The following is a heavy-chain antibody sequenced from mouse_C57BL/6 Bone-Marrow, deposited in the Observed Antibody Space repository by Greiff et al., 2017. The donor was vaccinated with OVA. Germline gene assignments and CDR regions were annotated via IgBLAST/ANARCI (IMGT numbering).Heavy chain of an antibody. D-gene: IGHD3-2*02. CDR1: GSTFTEYT. Sequence: VVKPGASVKLSCKASGSTFTEYTIHWVKQRSGQGLEWIGWFYPGSGSIKYNEKFKDKATLTADKSSSTVYMELSRLTSEDSAVYFCARHPYRSGYGYAMDYWGQGTSVTVSS. CDR3: ARHPYRSGYGYAMDY. J-gene: IGHJ4*01. CDR2: FYPGSGSI. V-gene: IGHV1-62-2*01.